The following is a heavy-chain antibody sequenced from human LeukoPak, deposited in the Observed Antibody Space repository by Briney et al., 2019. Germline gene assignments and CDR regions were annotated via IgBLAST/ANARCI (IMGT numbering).Heavy chain of an antibody. Sequence: ASVKVSCKTSGYIFTPHHIHWMRQAPGQGLELLGWVSAANNPEYSQRFQGRVVITRDASATTSYLELNSLRSEDTAIYYCAMSVEMPPIPSFDFWGQGTLVTVSS. CDR1: GYIFTPHH. CDR2: VSAANNP. CDR3: AMSVEMPPIPSFDF. D-gene: IGHD5-24*01. J-gene: IGHJ4*02. V-gene: IGHV1-3*01.